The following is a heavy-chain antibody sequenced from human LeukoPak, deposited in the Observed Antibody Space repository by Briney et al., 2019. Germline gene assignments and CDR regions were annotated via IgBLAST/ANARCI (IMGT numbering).Heavy chain of an antibody. CDR3: LYGGYFQH. CDR1: GFTFSSYS. V-gene: IGHV3-21*01. Sequence: GGSLRLSCAASGFTFSSYSMNWVRQAPGEGLEWVSSISSSSNYIYYADSLRGRFTISRDNAKNSLYLQMNSLRAEDTAVYFCLYGGYFQHWGQGTLVTVSS. J-gene: IGHJ1*01. D-gene: IGHD3-16*01. CDR2: ISSSSNYI.